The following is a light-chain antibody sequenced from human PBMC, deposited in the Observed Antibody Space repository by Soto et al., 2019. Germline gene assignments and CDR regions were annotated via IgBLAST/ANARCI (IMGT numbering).Light chain of an antibody. CDR3: QQYDYLPLT. Sequence: DIQMTQSPSSLSASVGDRVTITCQASQDITNYLSWNQQKPGKAPQLLIYDASNLETGGPSRFSGSGSGTDFTFPISSLQPEDIVTYYCQQYDYLPLTFGGGTKVEIE. J-gene: IGKJ4*01. CDR2: DAS. CDR1: QDITNY. V-gene: IGKV1-33*01.